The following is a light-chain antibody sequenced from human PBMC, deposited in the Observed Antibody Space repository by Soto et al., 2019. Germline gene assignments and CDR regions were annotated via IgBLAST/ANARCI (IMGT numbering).Light chain of an antibody. CDR3: QQYGSSPLA. Sequence: EIVLTQSPGTLSLSPGERATLTCRASQSVTSSYLAWYQQKPGQAPGLLMYGASSRATGIPDRFSGSGSGTDFTLTISRLEPEDFAVYYCQQYGSSPLAFGPGTKVDIK. CDR1: QSVTSSY. V-gene: IGKV3-20*01. CDR2: GAS. J-gene: IGKJ3*01.